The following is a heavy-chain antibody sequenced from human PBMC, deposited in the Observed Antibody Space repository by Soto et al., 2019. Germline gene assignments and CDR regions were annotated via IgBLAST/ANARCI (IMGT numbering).Heavy chain of an antibody. CDR1: GGSISSYY. D-gene: IGHD3-22*01. CDR3: ARSRPSIHYYDSSGYYPLIFDY. CDR2: IYYSGST. J-gene: IGHJ4*02. Sequence: SETLSLTCTVSGGSISSYYWSWIRQPPGKGLEWIGYIYYSGSTNYNPSLKSRVTISVDTSKNQFSLKLSSVTAADTAVYYCARSRPSIHYYDSSGYYPLIFDYWGQGTLVTVSS. V-gene: IGHV4-59*08.